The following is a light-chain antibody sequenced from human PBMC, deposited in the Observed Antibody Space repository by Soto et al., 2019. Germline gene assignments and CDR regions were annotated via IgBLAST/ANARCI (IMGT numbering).Light chain of an antibody. CDR3: QQRSNWLIT. CDR2: DAS. Sequence: EIVLTQSPATLSLSPGERATLSCRASQSVSSDLAWYQQKPGQAPRLLIYDASNRATGIPARFSGSGSGTDFTLTISSLEPEDFAVYYCQQRSNWLITCGQGTRLEIK. CDR1: QSVSSD. V-gene: IGKV3-11*01. J-gene: IGKJ5*01.